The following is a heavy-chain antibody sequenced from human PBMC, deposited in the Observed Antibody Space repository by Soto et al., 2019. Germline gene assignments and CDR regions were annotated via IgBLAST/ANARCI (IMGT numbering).Heavy chain of an antibody. D-gene: IGHD3-22*01. J-gene: IGHJ3*02. CDR2: ISAYNGNT. CDR1: GYTFTSYG. V-gene: IGHV1-18*04. Sequence: ASVKVSCKASGYTFTSYGISWVRQAPGQRLEWMGWISAYNGNTNYAQKLQGRVTMTTDTSTSTAYMELRSLRSDDTAVYYCARTSEYDSSGHGAFDIWGQGTMVTVSS. CDR3: ARTSEYDSSGHGAFDI.